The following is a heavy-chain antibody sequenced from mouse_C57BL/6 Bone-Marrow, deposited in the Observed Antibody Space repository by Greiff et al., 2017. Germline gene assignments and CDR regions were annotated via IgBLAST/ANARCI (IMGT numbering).Heavy chain of an antibody. J-gene: IGHJ1*03. CDR2: IYPRSGYT. D-gene: IGHD4-1*01. CDR1: GYTFTSYA. V-gene: IGHV1-81*01. Sequence: VQLQESGAELARPGASVKLSCTASGYTFTSYAIRWVKQRPGQGLEWIGEIYPRSGYTYYNEKFKGKATLTADKSSNTAYMELRSLTSEDSAVDFRARSGAGAPHWWYFDYWGKGTPVTVSS. CDR3: ARSGAGAPHWWYFDY.